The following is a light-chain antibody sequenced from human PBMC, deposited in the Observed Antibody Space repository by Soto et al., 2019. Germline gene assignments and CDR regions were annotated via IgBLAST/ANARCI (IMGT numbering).Light chain of an antibody. V-gene: IGLV2-18*01. CDR3: SLYSSNGSLI. CDR2: DVN. J-gene: IGLJ1*01. Sequence: QSVLTQPPSVSGAPGQSVTISCTASTTDIENYDSVSWYQQAPGTAPKIIIYDVNNRPSGAPDRFSGSTSGNTASLTISGLQAEDETDYFCSLYSSNGSLIFGPGTKVTVL. CDR1: TTDIENYDS.